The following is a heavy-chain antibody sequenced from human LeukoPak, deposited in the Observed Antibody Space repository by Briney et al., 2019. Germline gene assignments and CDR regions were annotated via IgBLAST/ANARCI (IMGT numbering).Heavy chain of an antibody. Sequence: SETLSLTCAVYGGSFSGYYWSWIRQPPGKGLEWIGEINHSGSTNYNPSLKSRVTISVDTSKNQFSLKLSSVTAAGTAVYYCARVEGYYDSSGYHTGYFQHWGQGTLVTVSS. J-gene: IGHJ1*01. V-gene: IGHV4-34*01. CDR2: INHSGST. D-gene: IGHD3-22*01. CDR3: ARVEGYYDSSGYHTGYFQH. CDR1: GGSFSGYY.